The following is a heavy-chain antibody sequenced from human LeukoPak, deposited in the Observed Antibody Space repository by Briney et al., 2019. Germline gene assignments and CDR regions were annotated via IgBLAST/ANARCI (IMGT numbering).Heavy chain of an antibody. CDR3: ARVSPIMMVVVTPFDP. D-gene: IGHD3-22*01. CDR1: GISVSNHV. CDR2: ISDSGSSE. Sequence: PGGSLRLSCVASGISVSNHVMSWVRQAPGKGLEWISAISDSGSSEYYADSVKGRFTISRDNSNNTLYLQMNSLRAEDTAVYFCARVSPIMMVVVTPFDPWGQGTLVTVSS. V-gene: IGHV3-23*01. J-gene: IGHJ5*02.